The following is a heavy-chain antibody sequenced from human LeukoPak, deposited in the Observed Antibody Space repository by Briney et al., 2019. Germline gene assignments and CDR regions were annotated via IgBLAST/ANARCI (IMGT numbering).Heavy chain of an antibody. CDR3: ARGTGDTAWHTYS. V-gene: IGHV4-39*07. Sequence: SETLSLTCTVSGGSISSSSYYWGWIRQPPGKGLEWIGNIYYTGSTYYNPSLKSRVAISVDTSKNQFSLKVTSVTAADTAVYYCARGTGDTAWHTYSWGQGTLVTVSS. J-gene: IGHJ4*02. D-gene: IGHD2-21*02. CDR1: GGSISSSSYY. CDR2: IYYTGST.